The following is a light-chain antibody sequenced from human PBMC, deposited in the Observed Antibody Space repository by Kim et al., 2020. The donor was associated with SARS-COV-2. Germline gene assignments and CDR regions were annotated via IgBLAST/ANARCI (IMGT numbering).Light chain of an antibody. Sequence: QSALTQHPSVSGSPGQSVTISCTGTSSDVGSYNRVSWYQQPPGTAPKLMIYEVSNRPSGVPDRFSGSKSGNTASLTISGLQAEDEADYYCSSYASSSTWVFGGGTQLTVL. V-gene: IGLV2-18*02. CDR2: EVS. J-gene: IGLJ3*02. CDR3: SSYASSSTWV. CDR1: SSDVGSYNR.